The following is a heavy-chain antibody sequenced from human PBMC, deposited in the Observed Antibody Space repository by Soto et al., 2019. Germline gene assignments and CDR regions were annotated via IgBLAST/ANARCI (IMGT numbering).Heavy chain of an antibody. Sequence: GGSLRLSCAASGFTFDDYAMHWVRQAPGKGLEWVSGISWNSGSIGYADSVKGRFTISRDNAKNSLYLRMNSLRAEDTALYYCAKGVYADSPPADAFDIWGQGTMVTVS. D-gene: IGHD6-13*01. CDR2: ISWNSGSI. CDR3: AKGVYADSPPADAFDI. J-gene: IGHJ3*02. V-gene: IGHV3-9*01. CDR1: GFTFDDYA.